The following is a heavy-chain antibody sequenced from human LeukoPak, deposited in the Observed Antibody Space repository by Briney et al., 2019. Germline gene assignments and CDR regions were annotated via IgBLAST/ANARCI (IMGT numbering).Heavy chain of an antibody. CDR2: ISSSSSYI. CDR3: ARDYVPYGSGSYPAS. D-gene: IGHD3-10*01. V-gene: IGHV3-21*01. CDR1: GFTFSTYS. Sequence: GGSLRLSCAASGFTFSTYSMNWVRQAPGKGLEWVSSISSSSSYIYYADSVQGRFTISRDNARNSLFLQMNSLRVEDTAVYYCARDYVPYGSGSYPASWGQGTLVTVSS. J-gene: IGHJ5*02.